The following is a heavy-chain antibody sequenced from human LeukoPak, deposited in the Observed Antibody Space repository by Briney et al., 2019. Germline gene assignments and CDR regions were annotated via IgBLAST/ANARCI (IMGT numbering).Heavy chain of an antibody. V-gene: IGHV3-23*01. J-gene: IGHJ4*02. CDR3: ARRSVGTCDY. Sequence: GGTLRLSCAVSGFSFSNYDMDWVRQAPGKGLEWVAPICASVSNTNYADSVKGRFTISRDNSMNTQALHMSSLKVEDTAVYYCARRSVGTCDYWGQGTLVTVSS. CDR2: ICASVSNT. D-gene: IGHD1-26*01. CDR1: GFSFSNYD.